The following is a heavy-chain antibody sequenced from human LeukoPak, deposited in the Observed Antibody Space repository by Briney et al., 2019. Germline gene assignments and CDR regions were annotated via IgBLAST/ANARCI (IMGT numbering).Heavy chain of an antibody. CDR2: ITHSGST. Sequence: PSETLSLTCAVYGTSFSSYYWSWIRQPPGKGLEWIGEITHSGSTNYNPSLKSRVSVSIDTSKNHFSLNLNSVTAADTAVYYCVRGVDAAKTGYWGQGTLVSVSS. CDR1: GTSFSSYY. J-gene: IGHJ4*02. V-gene: IGHV4-34*01. CDR3: VRGVDAAKTGY. D-gene: IGHD1-1*01.